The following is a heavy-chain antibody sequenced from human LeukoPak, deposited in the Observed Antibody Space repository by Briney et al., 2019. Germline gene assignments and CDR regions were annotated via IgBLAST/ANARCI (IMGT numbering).Heavy chain of an antibody. CDR3: AKVAEMDTILGKFDN. Sequence: QIGGCLRLSCAASGFTFSSYTMSWVRQAPGKGLEWVSAISGNGARTYCADSVKGRFTISRDNSKNTLYLQMNSLRAEDTAVYYCAKVAEMDTILGKFDNWGQGTLVTVSS. D-gene: IGHD5-24*01. CDR1: GFTFSSYT. J-gene: IGHJ5*02. CDR2: ISGNGART. V-gene: IGHV3-23*01.